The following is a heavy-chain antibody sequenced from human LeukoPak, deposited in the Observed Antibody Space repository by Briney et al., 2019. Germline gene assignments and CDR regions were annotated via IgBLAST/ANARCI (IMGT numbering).Heavy chain of an antibody. Sequence: GGSLRLSCAASRFTFDDYSIHWVRQPPGKGLEWISLISWDGGATYYADSVKGRFTVSRDKSKNSLFLQMSSVITEDTAFYYCTKVARNSSWPYFDSWGQGTLVTVSS. CDR1: RFTFDDYS. J-gene: IGHJ4*02. V-gene: IGHV3-43*01. CDR3: TKVARNSSWPYFDS. D-gene: IGHD3-22*01. CDR2: ISWDGGAT.